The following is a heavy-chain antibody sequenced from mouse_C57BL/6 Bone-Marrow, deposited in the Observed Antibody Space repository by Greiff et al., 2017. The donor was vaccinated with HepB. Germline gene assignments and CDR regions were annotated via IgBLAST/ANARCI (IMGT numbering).Heavy chain of an antibody. Sequence: VQLQQPGAELVKPGASVKLSCKASGYTFTSYWMHWVKQRPGQGLEWIGRIHPNSGSTNYNEKFKSKATLTVDKSSSAAYMQLSSLASEDSAVYYCARGRFLVRWDYFEYWGKGTTLTVAS. J-gene: IGHJ2*01. CDR1: GYTFTSYW. D-gene: IGHD1-1*01. V-gene: IGHV1-64*01. CDR2: IHPNSGST. CDR3: ARGRFLVRWDYFEY.